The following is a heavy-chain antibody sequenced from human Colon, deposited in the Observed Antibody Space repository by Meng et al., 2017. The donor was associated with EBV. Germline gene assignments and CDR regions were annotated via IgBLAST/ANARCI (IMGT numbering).Heavy chain of an antibody. D-gene: IGHD1-26*01. CDR1: GYTFTNYG. J-gene: IGHJ4*02. CDR3: ARVEVGITSGDY. CDR2: INAYNGDT. Sequence: AQLLTSGGEVKKPGASVKVSCKASGYTFTNYGITWVRQAPGQGLEWMGWINAYNGDTNYAQTLQGRVTMTTDTSTSTAYMELRSLRSDDTAVYYCARVEVGITSGDYWGQGTLVTVSS. V-gene: IGHV1-18*01.